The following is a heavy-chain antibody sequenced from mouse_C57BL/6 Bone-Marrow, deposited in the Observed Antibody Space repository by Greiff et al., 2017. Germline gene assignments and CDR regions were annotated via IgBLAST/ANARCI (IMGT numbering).Heavy chain of an antibody. Sequence: EVQRVASGGDLVKPGGSLTLSCAASGFTFSSYGMSWVRQTPDKRLEWVATISSGGSYTYYPDSVEGRSTISRDHAKNTLYLQMSSLKSEDTAMYYCAVNWGQGTTLTVSS. CDR3: AVN. V-gene: IGHV5-6*01. CDR2: ISSGGSYT. CDR1: GFTFSSYG. J-gene: IGHJ2*01.